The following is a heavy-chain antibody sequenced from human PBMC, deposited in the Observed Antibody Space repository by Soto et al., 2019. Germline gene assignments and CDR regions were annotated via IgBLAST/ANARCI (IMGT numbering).Heavy chain of an antibody. CDR3: ARGQRRRYGVAFDI. Sequence: QVQLQQWGAGLLKPSETLSLTCAVYGGSFSGYYWSWIRLPPGTGLEWIGEINHSGSTHYNPSRKSRVTISVDTSKNQFSLKVSSVTAADTAVYHCARGQRRRYGVAFDIWGQGTMVTVSS. J-gene: IGHJ3*02. CDR1: GGSFSGYY. D-gene: IGHD3-10*01. V-gene: IGHV4-34*01. CDR2: INHSGST.